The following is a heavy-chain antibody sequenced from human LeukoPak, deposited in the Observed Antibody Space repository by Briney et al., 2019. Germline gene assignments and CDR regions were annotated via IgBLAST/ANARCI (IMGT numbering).Heavy chain of an antibody. J-gene: IGHJ3*02. CDR3: AKDLLAGYGVAHDAFDI. D-gene: IGHD4-17*01. CDR2: ISGSGGST. CDR1: GFTFSSYA. Sequence: PGGSLRLSCAASGFTFSSYAMSWVRKAPGKGLEWVSAISGSGGSTYYADSVKGRFTISRDNSKNTLYLQMNSLRAEDTAVYYCAKDLLAGYGVAHDAFDIWGQGTMVTVSS. V-gene: IGHV3-23*01.